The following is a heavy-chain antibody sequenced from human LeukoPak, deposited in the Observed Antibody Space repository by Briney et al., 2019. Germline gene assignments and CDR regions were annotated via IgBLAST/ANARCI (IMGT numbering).Heavy chain of an antibody. CDR2: INPSGGST. CDR3: ARDLAPYSSGWYASSWFDP. CDR1: GYTFTSYY. Sequence: ASVKVSCKASGYTFTSYYMHWVRQAPGQGLEWMGIINPSGGSTSYAQKFQGRVTMTRDTSTSTVYVELSSLRSEDTAVYYCARDLAPYSSGWYASSWFDPWGQGTLVTVSS. V-gene: IGHV1-46*01. J-gene: IGHJ5*02. D-gene: IGHD6-19*01.